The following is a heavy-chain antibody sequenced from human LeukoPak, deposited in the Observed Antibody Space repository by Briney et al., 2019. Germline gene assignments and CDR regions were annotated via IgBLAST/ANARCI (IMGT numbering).Heavy chain of an antibody. CDR3: ASDRGYSYGSFDY. J-gene: IGHJ4*02. CDR1: GGSISSYY. Sequence: SETLSLTCTVSGGSISSYYWSWIRQPPGKGLEWIGSIYYSGSTYYNPSLKSRVTISVDTSKNQFSLKLSSVTAADTAVYYCASDRGYSYGSFDYWGQGTLVTVSS. D-gene: IGHD5-18*01. CDR2: IYYSGST. V-gene: IGHV4-59*05.